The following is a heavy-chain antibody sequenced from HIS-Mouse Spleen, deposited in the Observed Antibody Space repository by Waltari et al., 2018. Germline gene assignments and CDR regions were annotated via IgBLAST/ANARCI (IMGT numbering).Heavy chain of an antibody. V-gene: IGHV3-9*01. Sequence: LEWVSGISWNSGSIGYADSVKGRFTISRDNAKNSLYLQMNSLRAEDTALYYCAKDISRGKGGAFDIWGQGTMVTVSS. J-gene: IGHJ3*02. CDR3: AKDISRGKGGAFDI. CDR2: ISWNSGSI. D-gene: IGHD3-16*01.